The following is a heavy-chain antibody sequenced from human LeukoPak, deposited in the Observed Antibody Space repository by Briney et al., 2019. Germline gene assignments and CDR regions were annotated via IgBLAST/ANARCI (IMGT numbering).Heavy chain of an antibody. CDR3: AKEAVAGKYYYYMDV. V-gene: IGHV3-21*04. D-gene: IGHD6-19*01. CDR2: ISSSSSYI. J-gene: IGHJ6*03. CDR1: GFTFSSYS. Sequence: PGGSLRLSCAASGFTFSSYSMNWVRQAPGKGLEWVSSISSSSSYIYYADSVKGRFTISRDNAKNTLYLQMNSLRAEDTAVYYCAKEAVAGKYYYYMDVWGKGTTVTVSS.